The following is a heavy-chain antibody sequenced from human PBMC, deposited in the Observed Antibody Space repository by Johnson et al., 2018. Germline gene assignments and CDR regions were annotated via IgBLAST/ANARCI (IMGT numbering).Heavy chain of an antibody. D-gene: IGHD2-15*01. V-gene: IGHV1-8*01. J-gene: IGHJ5*02. Sequence: QVQLVQSGAEVKKPGASVKVSCKASGYTFTSYDINWVRQATGQGLEWMGWMNPNSGHTGYAQKFQGRVTMTRNTSISTAYMELGRLRSEVTAVYYCERGLVPSVVVVAASNCFDPWGQGTLVTVSS. CDR3: ERGLVPSVVVVAASNCFDP. CDR1: GYTFTSYD. CDR2: MNPNSGHT.